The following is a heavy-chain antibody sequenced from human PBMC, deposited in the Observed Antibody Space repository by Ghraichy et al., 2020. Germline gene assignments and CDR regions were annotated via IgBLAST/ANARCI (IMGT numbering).Heavy chain of an antibody. CDR3: ARDRWFGGDYYYMDV. Sequence: SETLSLTCTVSGGSVSSGSYYWSWIRQPPGKGLEWIGYIYYSGSTNYNPSLKSRVTISVDTSKNQFSLKLSSVTAADTAVYYCARDRWFGGDYYYMDVWGKGTTVTVSS. V-gene: IGHV4-61*01. J-gene: IGHJ6*03. D-gene: IGHD3-10*01. CDR1: GGSVSSGSYY. CDR2: IYYSGST.